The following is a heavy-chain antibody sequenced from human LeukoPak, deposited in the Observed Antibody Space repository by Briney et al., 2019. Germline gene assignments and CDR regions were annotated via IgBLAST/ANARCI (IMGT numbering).Heavy chain of an antibody. V-gene: IGHV4-61*02. CDR2: IDSSGST. D-gene: IGHD6-6*01. Sequence: SETLSLTCTVSGGSISSGSYYWSWIRQPAGKGLEWIGRIDSSGSTDYNPSVKSRVTISVDTSKNQFSLKLNSVTAADTAVYYCARGDGRIAARPFDYWGQGTLVTVSS. CDR1: GGSISSGSYY. J-gene: IGHJ4*02. CDR3: ARGDGRIAARPFDY.